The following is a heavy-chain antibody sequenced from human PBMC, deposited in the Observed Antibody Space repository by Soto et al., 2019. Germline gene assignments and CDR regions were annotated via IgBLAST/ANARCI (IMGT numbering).Heavy chain of an antibody. CDR2: ISSSSSYI. Sequence: GGSLRLSCAASGFTFSSYSMNWVRQAPGKGLEWVSSISSSSSYIYYADSVKGRFTISRDNAKNSLYLQMNSLRAEDTAVYYCAREEIQLWSGGYYWGQGTLVTVSS. D-gene: IGHD5-18*01. CDR1: GFTFSSYS. CDR3: AREEIQLWSGGYY. V-gene: IGHV3-21*01. J-gene: IGHJ4*02.